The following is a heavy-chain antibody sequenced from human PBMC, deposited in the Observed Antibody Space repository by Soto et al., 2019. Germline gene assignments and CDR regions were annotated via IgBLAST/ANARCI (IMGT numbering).Heavy chain of an antibody. J-gene: IGHJ4*02. CDR1: GGSSSNSNYY. D-gene: IGHD5-12*01. CDR3: ARLHRYSGHLDY. CDR2: IYYSGST. V-gene: IGHV4-39*01. Sequence: PSETPSLTCNVSGGSSSNSNYYWGWIRQPPGKGLEWIGSIYYSGSTYYNPSLKSRVTISVDTSKNQFSLKLSSVTAADTAVYYCARLHRYSGHLDYWGQGTLVTVSS.